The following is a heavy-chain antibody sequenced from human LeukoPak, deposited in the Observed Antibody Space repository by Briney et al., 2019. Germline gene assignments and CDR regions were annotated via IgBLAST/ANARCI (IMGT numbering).Heavy chain of an antibody. CDR2: IYYSGST. Sequence: SETLSLTCTVSGGSISSYYWSWIRQPPGKGLEWIGYIYYSGSTNYNPSLKSRVTISVDTSKNQFSLKLSSVTAADTAVYYCARDSGDYWGQGTLVTVSS. CDR1: GGSISSYY. J-gene: IGHJ4*02. CDR3: ARDSGDY. V-gene: IGHV4-59*01. D-gene: IGHD3-10*01.